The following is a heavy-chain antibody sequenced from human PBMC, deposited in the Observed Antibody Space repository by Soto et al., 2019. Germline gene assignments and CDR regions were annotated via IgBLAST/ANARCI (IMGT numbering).Heavy chain of an antibody. J-gene: IGHJ4*02. CDR3: ARGKARYSSSTE. Sequence: ALVKVSCKASGYTFTSYGISWVRQAPGQGLEWMGWISAYDGNTNYAQKLQGRVTMTTDTSTSTAYMELRSLRSDDTAVYYCARGKARYSSSTEWGQGTLVTVSS. CDR2: ISAYDGNT. D-gene: IGHD6-6*01. V-gene: IGHV1-18*01. CDR1: GYTFTSYG.